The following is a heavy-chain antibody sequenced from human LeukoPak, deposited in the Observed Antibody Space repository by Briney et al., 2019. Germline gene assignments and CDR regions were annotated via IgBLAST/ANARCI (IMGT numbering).Heavy chain of an antibody. CDR3: AKEMVVTAMGTVGFDI. CDR1: GFTFDNSR. D-gene: IGHD2-21*02. V-gene: IGHV3-23*01. J-gene: IGHJ3*02. CDR2: ISGSGGTT. Sequence: GRSLRLSCTASGFTFDNSRMSCARQEPGEWLEWVSAISGSGGTTYYADSVKSRFTSSRDNSKNPLYLKMNSLRAEDTAIYYCAKEMVVTAMGTVGFDIWCQGTMVTVSS.